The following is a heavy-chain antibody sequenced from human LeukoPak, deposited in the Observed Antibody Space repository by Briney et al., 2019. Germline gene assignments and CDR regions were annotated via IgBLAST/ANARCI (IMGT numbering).Heavy chain of an antibody. D-gene: IGHD5-12*01. Sequence: SETLSLTCGVSSEFFSGYYWGWIRQPPGRGLEWIGDINDSGTTKYNPTLKNRVTISIDTSKKQFSLNVKSVTAADTAMYYCARVSGYDWESFYDYWGQGSLVTVSS. CDR3: ARVSGYDWESFYDY. V-gene: IGHV4-34*01. J-gene: IGHJ4*02. CDR2: INDSGTT. CDR1: SEFFSGYY.